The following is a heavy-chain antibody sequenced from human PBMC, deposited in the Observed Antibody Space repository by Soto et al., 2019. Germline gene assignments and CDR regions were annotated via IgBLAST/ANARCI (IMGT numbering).Heavy chain of an antibody. J-gene: IGHJ6*02. D-gene: IGHD6-13*01. CDR3: ATHHSSSWYGMDV. Sequence: GESLKISCKGSGYSFTSYWIGWVRQMPGKGLEWMGIIYPGDSDTRYSPSFQGQVTISADKSISTAYLQWSSLKASDTAMYYCATHHSSSWYGMDVWGQGTTVTVSS. V-gene: IGHV5-51*01. CDR1: GYSFTSYW. CDR2: IYPGDSDT.